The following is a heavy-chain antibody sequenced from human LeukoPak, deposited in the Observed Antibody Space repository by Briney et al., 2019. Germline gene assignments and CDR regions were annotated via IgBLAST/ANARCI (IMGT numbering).Heavy chain of an antibody. CDR2: IYHSGST. CDR1: GGSISSGGYS. Sequence: PSQTLSLTCAVSGGSISSGGYSWGWIRQPPGKGLEWIGYIYHSGSTYYNPSLKSRVTISVDRSKNQFSLKLSSVTAADTAVYYCARELAGANWFDPWGQGTLVTVSS. V-gene: IGHV4-30-2*01. CDR3: ARELAGANWFDP. J-gene: IGHJ5*02. D-gene: IGHD6-19*01.